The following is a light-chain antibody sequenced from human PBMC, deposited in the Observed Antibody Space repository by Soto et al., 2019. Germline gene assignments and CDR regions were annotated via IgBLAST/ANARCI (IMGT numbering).Light chain of an antibody. V-gene: IGKV1-5*01. J-gene: IGKJ1*01. CDR3: QQYNSYSPWT. CDR1: QSISNW. Sequence: DIQMTQSPSTLSASVGDRVSITCRASQSISNWLAWYQQKPGKAPKLLIYDASSLESGVPSRFSGSGSGTEFTLTISSLQPEDFATYYCQQYNSYSPWTCGQGTKGDIK. CDR2: DAS.